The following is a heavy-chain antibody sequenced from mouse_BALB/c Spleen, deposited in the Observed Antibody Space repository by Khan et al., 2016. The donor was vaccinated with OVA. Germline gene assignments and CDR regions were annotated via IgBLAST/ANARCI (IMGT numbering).Heavy chain of an antibody. V-gene: IGHV3-2*02. D-gene: IGHD3-2*02. CDR1: GYSITSDYA. J-gene: IGHJ2*01. CDR3: ARIQGGDFDY. Sequence: QLEESGPGLVKPSQSLSLTCTVTGYSITSDYAWNWIRQFPGNKLEWMGYISYSGNTKYNPSLKSRIPITRDKSKKQFFLQLKFVTMEDPATYYCARIQGGDFDYWGQGTTLTVS. CDR2: ISYSGNT.